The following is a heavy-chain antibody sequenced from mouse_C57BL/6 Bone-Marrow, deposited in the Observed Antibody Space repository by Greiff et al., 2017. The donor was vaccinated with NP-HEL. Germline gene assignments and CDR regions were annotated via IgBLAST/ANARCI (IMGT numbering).Heavy chain of an antibody. V-gene: IGHV1-7*01. Sequence: QVQLQQSGAELAKPGASVKLSCKASGYTFTSYWMHWVKQRPGQGLEWIGYINPSSGYTKYNQKFKDKATLTADKSSSTAYMQLSSLTYEDSAVYYCARSPSGVFVGYRGKIHYCDYYAMDYWGQGTSVTVSS. J-gene: IGHJ4*01. CDR1: GYTFTSYW. D-gene: IGHD1-1*02. CDR2: INPSSGYT. CDR3: ARSPSGVFVGYRGKIHYCDYYAMDY.